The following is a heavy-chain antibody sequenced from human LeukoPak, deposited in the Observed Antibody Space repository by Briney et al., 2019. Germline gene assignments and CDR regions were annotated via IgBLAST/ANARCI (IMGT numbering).Heavy chain of an antibody. CDR3: ANLAAIDY. J-gene: IGHJ4*02. CDR1: GFTFSDYY. CDR2: ISYDGSNK. V-gene: IGHV3-30-3*01. Sequence: GGSLRLSCAASGFTFSDYYMSWIRQAPGKGLEWVAVISYDGSNKYYADSVKGRFTISRDNSKNTLYLQMNSLRAEDTAVYYCANLAAIDYWGQGTLVTVSS. D-gene: IGHD6-6*01.